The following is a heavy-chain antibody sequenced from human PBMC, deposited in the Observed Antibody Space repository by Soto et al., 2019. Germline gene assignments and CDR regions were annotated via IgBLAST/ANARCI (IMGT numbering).Heavy chain of an antibody. D-gene: IGHD1-1*01. CDR2: VIPIFGTA. Sequence: SVKVSCKASGGTFSSYAISWVRQAPGQGLEWMGGVIPIFGTANYAQKFQGRVTITADKSTSTAYMELSSLRSEDTAVYYCARMGRIGDTTFAPWGQGTLVTVSS. V-gene: IGHV1-69*06. CDR1: GGTFSSYA. CDR3: ARMGRIGDTTFAP. J-gene: IGHJ5*02.